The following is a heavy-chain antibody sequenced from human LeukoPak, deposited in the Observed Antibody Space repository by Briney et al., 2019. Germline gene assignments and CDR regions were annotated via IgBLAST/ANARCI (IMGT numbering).Heavy chain of an antibody. CDR1: GFTFCSYS. CDR2: ISSSSSYI. Sequence: PGGSLRLSCAASGFTFCSYSMNWVRQAPGKGLEWVSSISSSSSYIYYADSVKGRFTISRDNAKNSLYLQMNSLRAEDTAVYYCARDSVLRQQLVYDAFDIWGQGTMVTVSS. V-gene: IGHV3-21*01. D-gene: IGHD6-13*01. J-gene: IGHJ3*02. CDR3: ARDSVLRQQLVYDAFDI.